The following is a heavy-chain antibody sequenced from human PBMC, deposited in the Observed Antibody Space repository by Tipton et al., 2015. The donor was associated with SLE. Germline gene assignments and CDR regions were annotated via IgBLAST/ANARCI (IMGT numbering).Heavy chain of an antibody. J-gene: IGHJ5*02. D-gene: IGHD5-18*01. V-gene: IGHV4-39*07. Sequence: TLSLTCTVSGGSVSSSSKYWAWIRQPPGKGLGWVGSIYYTGTTTYSNSFLKSRVTMSVDTSKNQFSLRLTSVIAADTAVYYCARLHGYSYGLNWFDPWGQGTLISVSS. CDR3: ARLHGYSYGLNWFDP. CDR2: IYYTGTTT. CDR1: GGSVSSSSKY.